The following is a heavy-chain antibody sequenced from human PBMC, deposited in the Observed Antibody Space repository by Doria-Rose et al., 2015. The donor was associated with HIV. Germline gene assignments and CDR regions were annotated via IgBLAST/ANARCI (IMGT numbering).Heavy chain of an antibody. CDR3: ARIKSSRWYHKYYFDF. J-gene: IGHJ4*02. Sequence: QVTLKESGPVLVKPTETLTLTCTVSGGSLSSPGMGVSWIRQPPGKALEWLANIFSDDESSYKTSPKSRLTISRSTSKSQVVLTMTDMDPVDTATYYCARIKSSRWYHKYYFDFWGQGTLVIVSA. CDR2: IFSDDES. CDR1: GGSLSSPGMG. D-gene: IGHD6-13*01. V-gene: IGHV2-26*01.